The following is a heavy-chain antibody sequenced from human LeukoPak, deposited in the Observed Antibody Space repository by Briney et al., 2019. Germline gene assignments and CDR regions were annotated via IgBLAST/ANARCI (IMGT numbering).Heavy chain of an antibody. J-gene: IGHJ6*02. Sequence: GGSLRLSCAASGITFSDYEMNWVRQAPGKGLEWVSYISSSGTTIYLADSVKGRFTISRDNAKNSLFLQMNSLRAEDTAVYYRARDSLVRGYYYGMDVWGQGTTVTGSS. CDR1: GITFSDYE. V-gene: IGHV3-48*03. CDR2: ISSSGTTI. D-gene: IGHD3-10*01. CDR3: ARDSLVRGYYYGMDV.